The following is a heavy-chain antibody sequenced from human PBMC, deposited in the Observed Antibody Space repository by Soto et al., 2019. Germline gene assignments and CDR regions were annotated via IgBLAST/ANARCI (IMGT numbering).Heavy chain of an antibody. CDR3: ARNLGYSGYEYYFDY. Sequence: LSLTCAASGFTFDDYTMHWVRQAPGKGLEWVSLISWDGGSTYYADSVKGRFTISRDNSKNSLYLQMNSLRTEDTALYYCARNLGYSGYEYYFDYWGQGTLVTVSS. V-gene: IGHV3-43*01. D-gene: IGHD5-12*01. CDR1: GFTFDDYT. J-gene: IGHJ4*02. CDR2: ISWDGGST.